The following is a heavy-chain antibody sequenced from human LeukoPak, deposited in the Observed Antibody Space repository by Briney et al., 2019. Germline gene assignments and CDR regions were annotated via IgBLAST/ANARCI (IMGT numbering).Heavy chain of an antibody. Sequence: GASVKVSCKASGYTFTSYYIHWVRQAPGQGLQWMGTVDPSGGRTTYARELQGRVTLTRDTSTSTVYMELSSLRSEDTAIYYCARVIWYCNGVRCSEYYFAFWGQGTLVTVSS. CDR3: ARVIWYCNGVRCSEYYFAF. CDR1: GYTFTSYY. V-gene: IGHV1-46*01. CDR2: VDPSGGRT. D-gene: IGHD2-8*01. J-gene: IGHJ4*02.